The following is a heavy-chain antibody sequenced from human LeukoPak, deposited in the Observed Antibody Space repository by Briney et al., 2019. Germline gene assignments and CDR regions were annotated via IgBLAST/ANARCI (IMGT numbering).Heavy chain of an antibody. Sequence: GGSLRLSCAASGFTFSSYGMHWVRQAPGKGLEWVAVISYDGSNKYYADSVKGRFTISRDNSKNTLYLQMNSLRAEDTAVYYCAKDGSNYPGDYWGQGTLVTVSS. J-gene: IGHJ4*02. V-gene: IGHV3-30*18. D-gene: IGHD4-4*01. CDR1: GFTFSSYG. CDR3: AKDGSNYPGDY. CDR2: ISYDGSNK.